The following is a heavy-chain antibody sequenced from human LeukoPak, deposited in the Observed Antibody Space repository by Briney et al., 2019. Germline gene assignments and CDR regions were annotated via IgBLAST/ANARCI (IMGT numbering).Heavy chain of an antibody. CDR3: ARAWELPYFDY. CDR2: ISNSGST. Sequence: SETLSLTCTVSGGSISSYYWNWIRQPPGKGLEWIGYISNSGSTNYNPSLKSRVTISVDTSKNQFSLKLSSVTAADTAVYYCARAWELPYFDYWGQGTLVTVSS. V-gene: IGHV4-59*01. J-gene: IGHJ4*02. D-gene: IGHD1-26*01. CDR1: GGSISSYY.